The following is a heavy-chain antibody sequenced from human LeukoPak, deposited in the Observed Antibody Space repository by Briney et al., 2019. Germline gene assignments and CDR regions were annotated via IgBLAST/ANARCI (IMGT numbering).Heavy chain of an antibody. J-gene: IGHJ4*02. CDR3: ARGHIVTASFDY. D-gene: IGHD3-9*01. Sequence: GASVKVSCKASGYTFTDFYTYWVRQAPGQGLDWMGWINLNSGDTNYAQNFQGRVTMTRDTSITTAYMELTSLRSDDTAMYYCARGHIVTASFDYWGQGSLVTVSS. CDR1: GYTFTDFY. V-gene: IGHV1-2*02. CDR2: INLNSGDT.